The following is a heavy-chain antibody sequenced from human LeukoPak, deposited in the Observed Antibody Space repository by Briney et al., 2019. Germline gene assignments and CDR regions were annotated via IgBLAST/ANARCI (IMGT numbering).Heavy chain of an antibody. CDR3: TRDQNFYGSGRGFDP. V-gene: IGHV3-9*01. CDR2: ISWNSGSI. Sequence: GGSLRLSCAASGFTFDDYAMHWVRQAPGKGLEWVSGISWNSGSIGYADSVKGRFTISRDNAKNSLYLQMNSLRAEDKAIYYCTRDQNFYGSGRGFDPWGQGTLVTVSS. CDR1: GFTFDDYA. J-gene: IGHJ5*02. D-gene: IGHD3-10*01.